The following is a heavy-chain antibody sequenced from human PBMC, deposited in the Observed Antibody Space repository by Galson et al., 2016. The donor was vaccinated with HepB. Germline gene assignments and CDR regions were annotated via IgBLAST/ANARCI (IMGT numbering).Heavy chain of an antibody. Sequence: SLRLSCAASGFTFDKYGMTWFRQAPGKGLEWVSTICGRCGDMDYADSVKGRFTISRDDSKNTLYLHMSSLRVEDTAIYYCAIDPSQWHDLLFGNWAQGTLVTVSA. CDR1: GFTFDKYG. D-gene: IGHD6-19*01. J-gene: IGHJ4*02. V-gene: IGHV3-23*01. CDR2: ICGRCGDM. CDR3: AIDPSQWHDLLFGN.